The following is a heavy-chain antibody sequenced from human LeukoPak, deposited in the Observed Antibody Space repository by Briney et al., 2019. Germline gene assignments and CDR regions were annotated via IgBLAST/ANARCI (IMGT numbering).Heavy chain of an antibody. Sequence: SETLSLTCAVSGYSISIAYYWGWIRQPPGKGLEWIGRIFRGGSTSYNPSLKSRLTMSMDTSKNQFSLQLTSVTAADTAVYYCARYDSRGSDSTQLEYWGQGILVTISS. CDR2: IFRGGST. CDR1: GYSISIAYY. J-gene: IGHJ4*02. V-gene: IGHV4-38-2*01. CDR3: ARYDSRGSDSTQLEY. D-gene: IGHD1-1*01.